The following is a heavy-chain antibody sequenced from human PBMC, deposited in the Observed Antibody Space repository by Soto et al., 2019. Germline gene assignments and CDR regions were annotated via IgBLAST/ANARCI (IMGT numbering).Heavy chain of an antibody. CDR3: ARDDQSWNDAFDI. CDR2: ISSSSSYI. V-gene: IGHV3-21*01. J-gene: IGHJ3*02. CDR1: GFTFSSYS. D-gene: IGHD1-1*01. Sequence: PGGSLRLSCAASGFTFSSYSMNWVRQAPGKGLEWVSSISSSSSYIYYADSVKGRFTISRDNAKNSLYLQMNSLRAEDTAVYYCARDDQSWNDAFDIWGQGTMVTVSS.